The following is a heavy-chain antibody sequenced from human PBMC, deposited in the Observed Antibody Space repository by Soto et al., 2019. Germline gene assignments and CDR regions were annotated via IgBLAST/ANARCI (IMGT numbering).Heavy chain of an antibody. Sequence: GGSLRLSCAASGFTFSSYGMHWVRQAPGKGLEWVAVIWYDGSNKYYADSVKGGFTISRDNSKNTLYLQMNSLRAEDTAVYYCSRDYVSGYGSGSSYAFDIWGQGTMVTVSS. CDR3: SRDYVSGYGSGSSYAFDI. CDR2: IWYDGSNK. D-gene: IGHD3-10*01. J-gene: IGHJ3*02. V-gene: IGHV3-33*08. CDR1: GFTFSSYG.